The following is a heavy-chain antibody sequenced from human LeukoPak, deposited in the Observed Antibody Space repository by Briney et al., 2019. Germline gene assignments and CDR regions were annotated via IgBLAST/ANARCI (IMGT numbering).Heavy chain of an antibody. CDR1: GFTFSSYG. Sequence: PGGSLRLSCAASGFTFSSYGMHWVRQAPGKGLEWVAFIRYDGSNKYYADSVKGRFTISRDNSKNTLYLQMNSLRAEDTAVYYCAKDGRERITIFGPRHWGQVTLVTASS. CDR3: AKDGRERITIFGPRH. D-gene: IGHD3-3*01. CDR2: IRYDGSNK. J-gene: IGHJ1*01. V-gene: IGHV3-30*02.